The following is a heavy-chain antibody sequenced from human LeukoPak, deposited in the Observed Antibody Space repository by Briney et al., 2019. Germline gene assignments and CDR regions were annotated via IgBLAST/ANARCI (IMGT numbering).Heavy chain of an antibody. V-gene: IGHV3-33*01. CDR1: GFTFSSYG. D-gene: IGHD5-24*01. CDR3: ARDFSLQLFDY. Sequence: AGGSLRLSCAASGFTFSSYGFHWVRQAPGKGLEWVAVIWSDGSYKYYADSVKGRFTISRDDSRNTLYLQMNSLRAEDTAVYYCARDFSLQLFDYWGQGTLVTVFS. J-gene: IGHJ4*02. CDR2: IWSDGSYK.